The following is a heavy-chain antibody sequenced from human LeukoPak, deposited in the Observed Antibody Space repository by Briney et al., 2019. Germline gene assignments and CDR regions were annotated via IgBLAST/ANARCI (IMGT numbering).Heavy chain of an antibody. Sequence: GGSLRLSCAASGFTFSSYWMGWVRQAPGKGLEWVANIKDDGSESYYVDSVKGRFTISRDNAKNSLYLQMTSLRDEDTAVYYCARTIRGYWGQGTLVTVSS. CDR1: GFTFSSYW. CDR2: IKDDGSES. CDR3: ARTIRGY. V-gene: IGHV3-7*01. J-gene: IGHJ4*02. D-gene: IGHD4/OR15-4a*01.